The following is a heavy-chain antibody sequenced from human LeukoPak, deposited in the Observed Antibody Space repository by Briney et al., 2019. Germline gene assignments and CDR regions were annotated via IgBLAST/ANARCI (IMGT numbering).Heavy chain of an antibody. CDR2: ISGSGGST. Sequence: GGSLRLSCAASGFTFSDYYMSWIRQAPGRGLEWVSGISGSGGSTHHADSVKGRFTISRDNSKNTVYLQMNSLRAEDTAVYYCAKRLGFCSGSRCRYNLPAFDYWGQGTLVTVSS. CDR3: AKRLGFCSGSRCRYNLPAFDY. D-gene: IGHD2-15*01. CDR1: GFTFSDYY. J-gene: IGHJ4*02. V-gene: IGHV3-23*01.